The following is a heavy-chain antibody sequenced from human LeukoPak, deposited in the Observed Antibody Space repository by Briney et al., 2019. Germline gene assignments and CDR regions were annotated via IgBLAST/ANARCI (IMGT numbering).Heavy chain of an antibody. CDR3: ARREMITHNAFDI. CDR2: IYPDDSQT. Sequence: GESLKISCQGSANTFSDYWIGWVRQMPGKGLEWMGVIYPDDSQTTYSPSFERQVTISADKSINTAYLQWNSLKATDTAMYYCARREMITHNAFDIWGQGTMVTV. V-gene: IGHV5-51*01. CDR1: ANTFSDYW. J-gene: IGHJ3*02. D-gene: IGHD1-14*01.